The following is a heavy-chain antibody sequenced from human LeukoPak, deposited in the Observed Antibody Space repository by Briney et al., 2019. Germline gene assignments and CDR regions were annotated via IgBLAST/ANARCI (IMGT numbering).Heavy chain of an antibody. Sequence: SETLSLTCTVSGGSISTANYYWGWVRQPPGKGLEWIGNIYYSGSTYYNMSLNSRVTISVDTSKNQFSLKLSSVTAADTAVYYCASRDYYDSSGYLYTGDYWGQGTLVTVSS. CDR3: ASRDYYDSSGYLYTGDY. CDR2: IYYSGST. D-gene: IGHD3-22*01. CDR1: GGSISTANYY. V-gene: IGHV4-39*01. J-gene: IGHJ4*02.